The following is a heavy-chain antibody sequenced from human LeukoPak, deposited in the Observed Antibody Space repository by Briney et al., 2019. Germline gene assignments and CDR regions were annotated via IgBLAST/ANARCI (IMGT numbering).Heavy chain of an antibody. V-gene: IGHV3-30*18. D-gene: IGHD3-9*01. CDR1: GFTFSNYG. CDR3: AKDRSTHNVLIGYQES. Sequence: PGGSLRLSCAASGFTFSNYGMHWVRQAPGKGLEWVALISFDGGNKNYVDSVKGRFTVSRDNSRNTLYLQMNSLRAEDTAVYYCAKDRSTHNVLIGYQESWGQGTLVTVSS. J-gene: IGHJ5*02. CDR2: ISFDGGNK.